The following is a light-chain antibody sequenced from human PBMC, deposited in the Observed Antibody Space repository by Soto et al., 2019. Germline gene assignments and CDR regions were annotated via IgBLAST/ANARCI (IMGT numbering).Light chain of an antibody. Sequence: QSALTQPPSASGSPGQSVTISCTGTSSDVGGYNYVSWYQQHPGKAPKLMIYEVSKRPSGVPDRFSGSKSSNTASLTVSGLQAEDEADYYCSSYAGSNRLIFGTGTKLTVL. J-gene: IGLJ1*01. CDR2: EVS. V-gene: IGLV2-8*01. CDR1: SSDVGGYNY. CDR3: SSYAGSNRLI.